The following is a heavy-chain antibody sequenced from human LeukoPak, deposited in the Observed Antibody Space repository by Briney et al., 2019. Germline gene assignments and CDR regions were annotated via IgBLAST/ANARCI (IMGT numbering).Heavy chain of an antibody. CDR3: ARVTLGKPPRH. Sequence: GGSLRLSCAASGFIFSDYYMTWIRQAPAKGLECISYISSKSRFINYADSVKGRLTISRDNSKNSLYLQMNSLRVEDTGVYYCARVTLGKPPRHWGQGTLVTVSS. D-gene: IGHD1-14*01. CDR1: GFIFSDYY. CDR2: ISSKSRFI. V-gene: IGHV3-11*06. J-gene: IGHJ4*02.